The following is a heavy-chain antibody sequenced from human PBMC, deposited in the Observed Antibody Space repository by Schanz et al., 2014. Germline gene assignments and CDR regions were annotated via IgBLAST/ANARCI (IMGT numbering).Heavy chain of an antibody. V-gene: IGHV3-74*01. CDR3: AAGGDTGMAH. D-gene: IGHD2-21*02. J-gene: IGHJ4*02. CDR2: IRGDGGMI. CDR1: GFTVNDYW. Sequence: EVQLVESGGGLVQPGGSLRLSCVGSGFTVNDYWMHWVRQAPGKGPVWLSHIRGDGGMINYADSVKGRFTVSRDIAKNTMYLQMNSLRDDDTAVYFCAAGGDTGMAHWGQGTQVVVSS.